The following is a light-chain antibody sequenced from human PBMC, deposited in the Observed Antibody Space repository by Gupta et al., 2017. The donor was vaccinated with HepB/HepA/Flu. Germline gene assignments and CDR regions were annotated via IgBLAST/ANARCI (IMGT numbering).Light chain of an antibody. CDR2: HNSDSDK. V-gene: IGLV5-37*01. J-gene: IGLJ2*01. Sequence: QPVLTQPPSSSASPGESARLTCTLPSDINVGSYNIYWYQQKPGSPPRYLLYHNSDSDKGQGWGVTSPFSGSTAASANTGIVLISGLQAEDEADYYCMIGPSNASRVVFGGGTKLTVL. CDR3: MIGPSNASRVV. CDR1: SDINVGSYN.